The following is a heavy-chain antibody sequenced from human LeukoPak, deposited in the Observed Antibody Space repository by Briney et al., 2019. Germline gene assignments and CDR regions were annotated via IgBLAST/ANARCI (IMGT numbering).Heavy chain of an antibody. CDR1: GYPLTNYE. CDR2: MNRNSGNT. Sequence: SANVPWQASGYPLTNYENNWGPKPSQHILERMVWMNRNSGNTGHAQKFQGRVTITRNTSISTAYMELSSLRSEDTAVYYCARGRGMVRKINWFDPWGQGTLVTVSS. J-gene: IGHJ5*02. D-gene: IGHD3-10*01. V-gene: IGHV1-8*03. CDR3: ARGRGMVRKINWFDP.